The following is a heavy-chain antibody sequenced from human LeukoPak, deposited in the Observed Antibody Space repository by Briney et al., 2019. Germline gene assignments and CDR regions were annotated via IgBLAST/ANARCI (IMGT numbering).Heavy chain of an antibody. D-gene: IGHD3-16*01. CDR3: ARAGYDYVWGSPGY. CDR1: GFTFSSYS. J-gene: IGHJ4*02. Sequence: GGSLRLSCAASGFTFSSYSMNWVRQAPGKGLEWVSSISSSSSYIYYADSVKGRFTISRDNAKNSLYLQMNSLGAEDTAVYYCARAGYDYVWGSPGYWGQGTLVTVSS. V-gene: IGHV3-21*01. CDR2: ISSSSSYI.